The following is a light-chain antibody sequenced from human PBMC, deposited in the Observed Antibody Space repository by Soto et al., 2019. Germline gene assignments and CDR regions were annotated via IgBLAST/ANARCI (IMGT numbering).Light chain of an antibody. CDR3: QQSYSHPQT. CDR1: QSISSY. V-gene: IGKV1-39*01. Sequence: DIQMTQSPSSLSASVGDRVTITCRASQSISSYLNWYQQKPGKAPKLLIYAASSLQSGVPSRFSCSGSGTDFTLTISSLQPEDFATYYCQQSYSHPQTFDQGTKVDIK. CDR2: AAS. J-gene: IGKJ1*01.